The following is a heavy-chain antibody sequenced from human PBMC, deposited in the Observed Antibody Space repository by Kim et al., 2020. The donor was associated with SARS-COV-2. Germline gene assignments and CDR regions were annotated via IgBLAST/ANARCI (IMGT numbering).Heavy chain of an antibody. CDR3: VKRLFHDSGLLAI. D-gene: IGHD3-10*01. CDR1: GFTLSNYR. J-gene: IGHJ4*02. Sequence: GGSLRLSCVVTGFTLSNYRMNWVRQAPGKGLEWVAGIRSSVDGIFYADSVRGRFTISGDNSKNTLYLQMSSLRVEDTAAYSCVKRLFHDSGLLAICGQG. CDR2: IRSSVDGI. V-gene: IGHV3-23*01.